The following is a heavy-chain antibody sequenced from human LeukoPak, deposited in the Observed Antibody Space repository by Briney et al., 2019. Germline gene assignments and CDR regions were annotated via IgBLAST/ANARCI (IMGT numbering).Heavy chain of an antibody. CDR1: GFTFSGNT. D-gene: IGHD2-15*01. V-gene: IGHV3-30-3*01. CDR2: ISYDGSNK. Sequence: GGSLRLSCAASGFTFSGNTMHWVRQAPGKGLEWVAFISYDGSNKYYADSVKGRFTISRDNSKNTLYLQMNSLRADDTAVYYCARGRGYCSGGSCYEAYSDYWGQGTLVTVSS. J-gene: IGHJ4*02. CDR3: ARGRGYCSGGSCYEAYSDY.